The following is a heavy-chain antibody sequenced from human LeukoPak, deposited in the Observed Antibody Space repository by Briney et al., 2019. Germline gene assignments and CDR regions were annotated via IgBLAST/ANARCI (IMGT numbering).Heavy chain of an antibody. CDR2: ISTYNGNT. D-gene: IGHD1-1*01. Sequence: GASVKVSCKASDYAFSNYEINWVRQAPGQGLEWMGWISTYNGNTNYAQNLQGRVPMTTDSSTSTAYMELSSLRSDDTAVYFCARGVATGYCYFDLWGRGTLVTVSS. CDR3: ARGVATGYCYFDL. CDR1: DYAFSNYE. V-gene: IGHV1-18*01. J-gene: IGHJ2*01.